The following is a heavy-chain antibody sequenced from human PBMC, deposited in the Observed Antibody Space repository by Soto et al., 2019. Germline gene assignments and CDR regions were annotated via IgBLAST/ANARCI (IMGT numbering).Heavy chain of an antibody. V-gene: IGHV4-34*01. CDR2: INHSGST. Sequence: PSETLSLTCAVYGGSFSGYYWSWIRQPPGKGLEWIGEINHSGSTNYNPSLKSRVTMSVDTSKNQFSLKLSSVTAADTAVYYCARATLDIVVVPAAYYFDYWGQGTLVTVSS. D-gene: IGHD2-2*01. CDR3: ARATLDIVVVPAAYYFDY. CDR1: GGSFSGYY. J-gene: IGHJ4*02.